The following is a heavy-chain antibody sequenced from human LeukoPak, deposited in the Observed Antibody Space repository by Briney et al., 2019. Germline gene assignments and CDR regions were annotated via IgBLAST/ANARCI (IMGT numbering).Heavy chain of an antibody. Sequence: GGSLRLSCAASGFTFSSYWMSWVRQAPGKGMEWVANIKQDGSEKYYVDSVKGRFTISRDNAKNSLYLQMNSLRAEDTAVYYCARDRVTMVRGVNYYFDYWGQGTLVTVSS. CDR1: GFTFSSYW. D-gene: IGHD3-10*01. V-gene: IGHV3-7*05. CDR2: IKQDGSEK. J-gene: IGHJ4*02. CDR3: ARDRVTMVRGVNYYFDY.